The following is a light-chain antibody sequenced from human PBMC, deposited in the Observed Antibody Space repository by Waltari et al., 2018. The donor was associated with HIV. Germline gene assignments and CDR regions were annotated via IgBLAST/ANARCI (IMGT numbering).Light chain of an antibody. CDR2: EVS. Sequence: QSALTQPASVSGSPGQSLTISCTGTSSDVGGYNYVSWYQQHPGKAPKLMIYEVSNLPSGVSNRFSGSKSGNTASLTISGLQAEDEADYYCSSYTSSSTLVVFGGGTKLTVL. V-gene: IGLV2-14*01. CDR3: SSYTSSSTLVV. CDR1: SSDVGGYNY. J-gene: IGLJ2*01.